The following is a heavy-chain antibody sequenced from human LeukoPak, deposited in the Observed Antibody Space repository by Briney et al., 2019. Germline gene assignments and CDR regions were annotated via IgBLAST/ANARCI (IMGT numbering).Heavy chain of an antibody. D-gene: IGHD3-22*01. Sequence: GGSLRLSCAASGFTFSSYGMHWVRQAPGKGLEWVAFIRYDGSNKYYADSVKGRFTISRDNSKNTLYLQMNSLRAEDTAVYYCAKQEGSGYYYSSGAFDIWGQGTMVTVSS. CDR2: IRYDGSNK. CDR3: AKQEGSGYYYSSGAFDI. CDR1: GFTFSSYG. J-gene: IGHJ3*02. V-gene: IGHV3-30*02.